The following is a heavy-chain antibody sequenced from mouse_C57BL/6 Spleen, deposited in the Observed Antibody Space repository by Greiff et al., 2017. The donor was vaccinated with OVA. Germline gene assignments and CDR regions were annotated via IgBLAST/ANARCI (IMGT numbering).Heavy chain of an antibody. V-gene: IGHV1-7*01. CDR2: INPSSGYT. Sequence: QVQLQQSGPELVKPGASVKISCKASGYTFTSYWMHWVKQRPGQGLEWIGYINPSSGYTKYNQKFKDKATLTADKSSSTAYMQLSSLTYEDSAVYYCARSGVYGNYDFDYWGQGTTLTVSS. D-gene: IGHD2-1*01. CDR3: ARSGVYGNYDFDY. CDR1: GYTFTSYW. J-gene: IGHJ2*01.